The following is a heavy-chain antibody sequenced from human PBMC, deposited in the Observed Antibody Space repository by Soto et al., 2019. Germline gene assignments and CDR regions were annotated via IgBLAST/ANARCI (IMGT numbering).Heavy chain of an antibody. V-gene: IGHV4-39*01. Sequence: QVQLQESGPGLVWPSETLSLTCTVSGGAISTNIYYWGWIRQPPGKVLEWIGSIYYTGNPFYNPALKSRVTLSVDTSENHFSLMLSSVTAADTAVYYCARHSPDDHGDPNLFDPWGQGILGTFSS. CDR1: GGAISTNIYY. D-gene: IGHD3-10*01. CDR3: ARHSPDDHGDPNLFDP. CDR2: IYYTGNP. J-gene: IGHJ5*02.